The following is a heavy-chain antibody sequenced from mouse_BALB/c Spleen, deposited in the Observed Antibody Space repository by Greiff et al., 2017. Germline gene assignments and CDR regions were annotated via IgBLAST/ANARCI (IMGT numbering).Heavy chain of an antibody. V-gene: IGHV5-15*02. D-gene: IGHD1-1*01. Sequence: EVQLVESGGGLVQPGGSRKLSCAASGFTFSDYGMAWVRQAPGKGPEWVAFISNLAYSIYYADTVTGRFTISRENAKNTLYLEMSSLRSEDTAMYYCAREGTTVYAMDYWGQGTSVTVSS. CDR2: ISNLAYSI. J-gene: IGHJ4*01. CDR3: AREGTTVYAMDY. CDR1: GFTFSDYG.